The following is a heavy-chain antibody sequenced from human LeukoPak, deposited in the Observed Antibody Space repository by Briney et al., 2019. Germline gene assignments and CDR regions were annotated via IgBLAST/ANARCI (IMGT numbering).Heavy chain of an antibody. V-gene: IGHV3-74*01. J-gene: IGHJ4*02. CDR1: GFTFSSYW. D-gene: IGHD6-6*01. CDR3: AKDAGMIAALDY. CDR2: INTDGSFT. Sequence: GGSLRLSCAASGFTFSSYWMYWVRQAPGKGLVWVSRINTDGSFTSYADSVKGRFTISRDNAKNTVYLQMNSLRAEDTAVYYCAKDAGMIAALDYWGQGTLVTVSS.